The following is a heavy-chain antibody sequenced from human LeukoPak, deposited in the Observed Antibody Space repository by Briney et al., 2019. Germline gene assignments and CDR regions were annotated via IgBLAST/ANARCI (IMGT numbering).Heavy chain of an antibody. Sequence: PGGSLRLSCAASGFTFSSYAVTWVRQAPGKGLEWVSGISGSGGSTYYAGSVKGRFTASRDNSKNTLYLQMNSLRAEDTAVYYCAKGRDRGYSGYDLFDPWGQGTLVTVSS. CDR2: ISGSGGST. CDR1: GFTFSSYA. D-gene: IGHD5-12*01. V-gene: IGHV3-23*01. CDR3: AKGRDRGYSGYDLFDP. J-gene: IGHJ5*02.